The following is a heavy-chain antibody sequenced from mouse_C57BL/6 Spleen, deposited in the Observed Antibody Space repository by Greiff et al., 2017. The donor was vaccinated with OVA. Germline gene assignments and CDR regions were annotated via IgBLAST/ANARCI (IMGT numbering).Heavy chain of an antibody. CDR2: ILPGSGST. CDR3: ARKNCDYIDYCDY. J-gene: IGHJ2*01. V-gene: IGHV1-9*01. Sequence: LVESGAELMKPGASVKLSCKATGYTFTGYWIEWVKQRPGHGLEWIGEILPGSGSTNYTEQFKGKATFTADTSSNTAYMQLSSLTTEDSASYYCARKNCDYIDYCDYWGQGTTLTVSS. CDR1: GYTFTGYW. D-gene: IGHD2-4*01.